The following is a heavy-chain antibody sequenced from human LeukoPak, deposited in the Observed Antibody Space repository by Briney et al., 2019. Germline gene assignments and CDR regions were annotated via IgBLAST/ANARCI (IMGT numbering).Heavy chain of an antibody. J-gene: IGHJ4*02. Sequence: SETLSLTCTVSRGSIISYFWSWIRQPPGEGLEWIGYIHYSGTTNYNPSLKSRVTISVDTSKNQLCLKLSSVTTADTAVCSRVRDDRGGGSLDYWGQGTLVTVSS. CDR2: IHYSGTT. D-gene: IGHD3-16*01. CDR3: VRDDRGGGSLDY. V-gene: IGHV4-59*01. CDR1: RGSIISYF.